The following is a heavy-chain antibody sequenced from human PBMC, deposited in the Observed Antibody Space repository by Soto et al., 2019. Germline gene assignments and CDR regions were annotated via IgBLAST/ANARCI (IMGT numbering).Heavy chain of an antibody. J-gene: IGHJ5*02. CDR1: GGSISSYY. Sequence: SETLSLTCTVSGGSISSYYWSWIRQPPGKGLEWIGNIYYSGSTNYNPSLKSRVTISVDTSKNQFSLKLSSVTAADTAVSYCARHRREPMDSSGKPTTWFAPWGQGTLVTVSP. CDR2: IYYSGST. D-gene: IGHD3-22*01. CDR3: ARHRREPMDSSGKPTTWFAP. V-gene: IGHV4-59*08.